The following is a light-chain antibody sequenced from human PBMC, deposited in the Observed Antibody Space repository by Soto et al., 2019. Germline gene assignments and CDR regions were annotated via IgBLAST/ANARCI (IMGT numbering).Light chain of an antibody. CDR3: QQYGSSPT. V-gene: IGKV3-20*01. J-gene: IGKJ4*01. Sequence: EIVLTQSPGTLSSSPGESVTLSCRTSQTISSKYLAWLQQKPAQAPRLLIYGASSRATGIPDRFSGSGSGTDFTLTISRLEPEDSAMYYCQQYGSSPTFGGGTKVDIK. CDR1: QTISSKY. CDR2: GAS.